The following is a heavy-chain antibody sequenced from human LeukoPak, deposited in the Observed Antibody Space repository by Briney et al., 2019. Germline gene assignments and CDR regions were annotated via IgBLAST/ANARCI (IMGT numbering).Heavy chain of an antibody. CDR3: ARDRGSYYGFDY. J-gene: IGHJ4*02. D-gene: IGHD1-26*01. Sequence: SETLSLTCTVSGGSISTYYWNWIRQPPGKRLEWFGYIYYSGSTNYNPSLKSRVTISVDTSKNQFSLKLSSVTAADTAAYYCARDRGSYYGFDYWGQGTLVTVSS. CDR2: IYYSGST. V-gene: IGHV4-59*01. CDR1: GGSISTYY.